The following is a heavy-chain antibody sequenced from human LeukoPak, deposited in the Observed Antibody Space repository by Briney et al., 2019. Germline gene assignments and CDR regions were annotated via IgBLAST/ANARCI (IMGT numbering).Heavy chain of an antibody. J-gene: IGHJ3*02. V-gene: IGHV3-15*07. CDR1: WFSFRNGW. CDR2: IKSKTYGGTT. CDR3: TTEGYGDAFDI. Sequence: GSLRLSFGASWFSFRNGWVKWVRPAPGEGLERVGRIKSKTYGGTTDYAAPVKGRFTISRDDSKKTLYLQMSSLKTEDTAVYYCTTEGYGDAFDIWAKGQWSPSL. D-gene: IGHD5-18*01.